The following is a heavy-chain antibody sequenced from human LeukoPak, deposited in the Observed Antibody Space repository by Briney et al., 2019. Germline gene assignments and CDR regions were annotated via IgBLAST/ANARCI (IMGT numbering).Heavy chain of an antibody. CDR1: GGSFSSYV. D-gene: IGHD3-16*02. CDR2: NIPILGVS. V-gene: IGHV1-69*04. Sequence: GASVKVSCKASGGSFSSYVITWVRQAPGQGLEWMGRNIPILGVSNFAQKFQGRVTITAEKSTNTAHMELSRLESGDTAVYYCTREGVYAPDPSSYHRDAFDIWGQGTVVIVSS. CDR3: TREGVYAPDPSSYHRDAFDI. J-gene: IGHJ3*02.